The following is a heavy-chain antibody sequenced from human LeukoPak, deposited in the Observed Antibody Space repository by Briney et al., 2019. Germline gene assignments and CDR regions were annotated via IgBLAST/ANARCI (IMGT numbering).Heavy chain of an antibody. CDR1: GGSSSGDF. D-gene: IGHD2-21*02. CDR3: ARDNPARVTATLDY. V-gene: IGHV4-4*07. J-gene: IGHJ4*02. CDR2: IHTSGST. Sequence: SGTLSLTCTVSGGSSSGDFWSWIRQPAGKGLEWIGRIHTSGSTNYNPSLMSRVTMSLDTSKNQFSLHLSSVTAADTAVYYCARDNPARVTATLDYWGQGTLVTVSS.